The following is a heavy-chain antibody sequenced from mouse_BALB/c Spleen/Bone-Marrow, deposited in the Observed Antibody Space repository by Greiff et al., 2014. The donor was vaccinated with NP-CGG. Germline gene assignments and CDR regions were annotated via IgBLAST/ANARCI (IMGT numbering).Heavy chain of an antibody. CDR3: ARYYYGSSYAMDY. V-gene: IGHV14-3*02. Sequence: VQLQQPGAELVKPGASVKLSCTASGFNIKDTYMHWVKQRPEQGLEWIGRIDPANGNTKYDPKFQGKATITADTSSNTAYLQPSSLTSEDTAVYYCARYYYGSSYAMDYWGQGTSVTVSS. D-gene: IGHD1-1*01. CDR2: IDPANGNT. J-gene: IGHJ4*01. CDR1: GFNIKDTY.